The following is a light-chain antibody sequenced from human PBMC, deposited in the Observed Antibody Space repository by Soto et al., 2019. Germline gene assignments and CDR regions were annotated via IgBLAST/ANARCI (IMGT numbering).Light chain of an antibody. J-gene: IGLJ3*02. CDR1: SSDVGDYNY. CDR2: EVS. Sequence: QSALTQPASVSGSPGQSITISCTGTSSDVGDYNYVSWYQQHPGKAPKLTIYEVSNRPSGVSNRFSGSKSDNTASLTISGLQAEDEADYYCCSYTSSSTWVFGEGTQLTVL. V-gene: IGLV2-14*01. CDR3: CSYTSSSTWV.